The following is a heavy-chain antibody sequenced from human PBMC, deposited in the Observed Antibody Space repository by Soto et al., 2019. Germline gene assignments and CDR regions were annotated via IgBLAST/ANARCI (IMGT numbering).Heavy chain of an antibody. D-gene: IGHD3-10*01. J-gene: IGHJ4*02. CDR3: ARLSSGSSTDY. CDR1: GFTFSTYA. CDR2: ISHDGGST. Sequence: GGSLRLSCAASGFTFSTYAMHWARQAPGRGLEFVSAISHDGGSTFYANSVKGRFSISRDNSKNTLYLQMGSLRTEDMAVYYCARLSSGSSTDYWGQGALVTVSS. V-gene: IGHV3-64*01.